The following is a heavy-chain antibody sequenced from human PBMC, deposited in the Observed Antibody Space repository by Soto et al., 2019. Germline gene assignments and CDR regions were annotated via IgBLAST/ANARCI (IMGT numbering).Heavy chain of an antibody. CDR3: AAENYPGSTIFY. CDR1: GLTFSRHD. V-gene: IGHV3-23*01. D-gene: IGHD3-3*02. J-gene: IGHJ4*02. CDR2: ITADGGTS. Sequence: GGSLRLSCAASGLTFSRHDMSWVRQGPGEGLEWVAGITADGGTSYYADSVKGRFSVSRDNSLNTLHLQMNSLGAEDTAVYFCAAENYPGSTIFYWGQGVQVTVS.